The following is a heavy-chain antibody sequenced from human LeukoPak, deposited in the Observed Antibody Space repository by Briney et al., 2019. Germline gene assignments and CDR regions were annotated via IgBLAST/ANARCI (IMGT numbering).Heavy chain of an antibody. D-gene: IGHD1-26*01. V-gene: IGHV1-69*02. J-gene: IGHJ3*02. CDR3: ATKWGNAFDI. CDR1: AATFSSYT. CDR2: IIPILGIA. Sequence: SVTVSCTASAATFSSYTISWVRQPPPQGLKRMGRIIPILGIANYANKFQGRVTITADKSTSTAYIALSSLRSEDTAVYYCATKWGNAFDIWGQGTMVTVSS.